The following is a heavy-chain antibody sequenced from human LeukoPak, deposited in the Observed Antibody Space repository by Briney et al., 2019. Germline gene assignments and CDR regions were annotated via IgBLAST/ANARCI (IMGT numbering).Heavy chain of an antibody. CDR2: IIPIFGTA. CDR3: ARTVVYSSSSPYYYGMDV. Sequence: GASVKVSCKASGGTFSNYAISWVRQAPGQGLEWMGGIIPIFGTANYAQKFQGRVTITADESTSTAYMELSSLRSEDTAVYYCARTVVYSSSSPYYYGMDVRGQGTTVTVSS. V-gene: IGHV1-69*13. J-gene: IGHJ6*02. CDR1: GGTFSNYA. D-gene: IGHD6-6*01.